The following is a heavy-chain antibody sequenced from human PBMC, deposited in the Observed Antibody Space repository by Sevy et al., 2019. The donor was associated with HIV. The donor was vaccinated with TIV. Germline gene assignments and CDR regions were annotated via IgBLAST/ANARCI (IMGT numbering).Heavy chain of an antibody. CDR2: IRPDGSET. CDR1: GLTFSTSW. J-gene: IGHJ4*02. D-gene: IGHD6-13*01. CDR3: VRVSSAGGGDY. Sequence: GGSLRLSCAASGLTFSTSWMKWVRQAPGKGLECVANIRPDGSETYYADSVRGRFTISRDNARDSVFLQMNSLRVEDTAVYYCVRVSSAGGGDYWGQGVLVTVSS. V-gene: IGHV3-7*01.